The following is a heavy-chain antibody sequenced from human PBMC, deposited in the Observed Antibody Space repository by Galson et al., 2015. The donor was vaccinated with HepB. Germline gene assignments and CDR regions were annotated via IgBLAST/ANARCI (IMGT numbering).Heavy chain of an antibody. CDR2: IIPIFGTA. V-gene: IGHV1-69*13. Sequence: SVKVSCKASGGTFSSYAISWVRQAPGQGLEWMGGIIPIFGTANYAQKFQGRVTITADESTSTAYMELSSLRSEDTAVYYCARRYCSGGSCYSPHYYYYYMDVLGKGTTVTVSS. CDR1: GGTFSSYA. J-gene: IGHJ6*03. CDR3: ARRYCSGGSCYSPHYYYYYMDV. D-gene: IGHD2-15*01.